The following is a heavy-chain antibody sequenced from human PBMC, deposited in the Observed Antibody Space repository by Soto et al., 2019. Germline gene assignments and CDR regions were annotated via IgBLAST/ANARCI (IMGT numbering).Heavy chain of an antibody. CDR1: GFTFSSYS. Sequence: EVQLVESGGGLVKPGGSLRLSCAASGFTFSSYSMNWVRQAPGKGLEGVSSISTSSNYIYYADSVKGRFTISRDNAKNSLYLQMNSLRAEDTAVYYCARGSGWELLRDFHYWGQGTLVTVSS. CDR3: ARGSGWELLRDFHY. V-gene: IGHV3-21*01. J-gene: IGHJ4*02. CDR2: ISTSSNYI. D-gene: IGHD1-26*01.